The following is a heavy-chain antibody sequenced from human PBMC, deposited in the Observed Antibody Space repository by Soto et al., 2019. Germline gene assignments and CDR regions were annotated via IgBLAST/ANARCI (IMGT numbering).Heavy chain of an antibody. CDR1: NYSISSGYY. D-gene: IGHD4-4*01. Sequence: PSETLSLTCAFSNYSISSGYYWAWIRQSPGKGLEWIGSVYQSVSTYYNPSLESRVSILVDISENHFSLRLNSVTAADTAVYFCAREKGNSNPFDIWGQGSLVTVSS. J-gene: IGHJ4*02. CDR3: AREKGNSNPFDI. V-gene: IGHV4-38-2*02. CDR2: VYQSVST.